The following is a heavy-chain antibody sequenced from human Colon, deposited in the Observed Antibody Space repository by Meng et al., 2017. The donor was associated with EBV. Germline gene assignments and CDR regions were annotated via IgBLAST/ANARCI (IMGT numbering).Heavy chain of an antibody. CDR1: GGSISSSHYC. J-gene: IGHJ4*02. V-gene: IGHV4-39*01. CDR3: ARRRGGSGRDC. D-gene: IGHD3-10*01. Sequence: QLWLQGSGPGLVKSLETLSLTCTVSGGSISSSHYCWGWVRQPPGKGLQWIGTIYHSGSTSYHPSLQSRVTMFVDTSKNQFSLLLTSVTATDTAVYYCARRRGGSGRDCWGQGTLVTVSS. CDR2: IYHSGST.